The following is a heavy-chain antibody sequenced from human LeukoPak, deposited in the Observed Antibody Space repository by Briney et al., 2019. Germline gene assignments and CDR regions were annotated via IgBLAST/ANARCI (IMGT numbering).Heavy chain of an antibody. V-gene: IGHV4-39*07. CDR3: AREVSYSTDRQNWFDP. D-gene: IGHD2-21*01. CDR2: IYYSGST. CDR1: GGSISSSSYY. J-gene: IGHJ5*02. Sequence: SETLSLTCTVSGGSISSSSYYWGWIRQPPGKGLEWIGSIYYSGSTYYNPSLKSRVTISADTSKNQFSLKLSSVTAADTAVYYCAREVSYSTDRQNWFDPWGQGTLVTVSS.